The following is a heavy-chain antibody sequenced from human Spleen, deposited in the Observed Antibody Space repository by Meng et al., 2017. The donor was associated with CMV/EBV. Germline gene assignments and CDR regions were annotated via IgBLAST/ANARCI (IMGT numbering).Heavy chain of an antibody. Sequence: VSGGSISSGGYYWSWIRQPPGKGLECIGYIYYSGSTYYNPSLESRVTISVDTSKNQFSLKLSSVTAADTAVYYCARLEYSSSSGVYWGQGTLVTVSS. D-gene: IGHD6-6*01. CDR1: GGSISSGGYY. CDR3: ARLEYSSSSGVY. J-gene: IGHJ4*02. CDR2: IYYSGST. V-gene: IGHV4-31*02.